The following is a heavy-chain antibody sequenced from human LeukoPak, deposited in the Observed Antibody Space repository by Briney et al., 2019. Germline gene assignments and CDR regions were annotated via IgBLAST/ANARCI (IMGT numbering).Heavy chain of an antibody. D-gene: IGHD3-22*01. CDR3: ARDSSGYLPPID. CDR2: IIPIFGTA. Sequence: SVTVSCKASGYTFTSYYMHWVRQAPGQGLEWMGGIIPIFGTANYAQTFQGRVTITADESTSTAYMELSSLRSEDTAVYYCARDSSGYLPPIDWGQGTLVTVSS. CDR1: GYTFTSYY. J-gene: IGHJ4*02. V-gene: IGHV1-69*13.